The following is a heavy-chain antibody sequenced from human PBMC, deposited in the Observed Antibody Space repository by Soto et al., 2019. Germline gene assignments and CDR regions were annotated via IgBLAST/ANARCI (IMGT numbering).Heavy chain of an antibody. CDR1: GGSFSVYY. CDR3: ARGSQGSGSTSTYYYYYYGMDV. J-gene: IGHJ6*02. Sequence: SETLSLTCAVYGGSFSVYYWSWIRQPPGKGLEWIGEINHSGSTNYNPSLKSRVTISVDTSKNQFSLKLSSVTAADTAVYYCARGSQGSGSTSTYYYYYYGMDVWGQGTTVTVSS. V-gene: IGHV4-34*01. CDR2: INHSGST. D-gene: IGHD1-26*01.